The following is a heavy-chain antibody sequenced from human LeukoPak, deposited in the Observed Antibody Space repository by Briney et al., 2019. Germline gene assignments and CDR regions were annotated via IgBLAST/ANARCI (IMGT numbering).Heavy chain of an antibody. V-gene: IGHV3-30*02. CDR1: GFTFSSYG. CDR3: ARGLCGGDCYDY. J-gene: IGHJ4*02. CDR2: IRYDGSNK. Sequence: GGSLRLSCAASGFTFSSYGMHWVRQAPGKGLEWVAFIRYDGSNKYYADSVKGRFTISRDDAKNSLYLQMNSLRAEDTALYYCARGLCGGDCYDYWGQGTLVTVSS. D-gene: IGHD2-21*01.